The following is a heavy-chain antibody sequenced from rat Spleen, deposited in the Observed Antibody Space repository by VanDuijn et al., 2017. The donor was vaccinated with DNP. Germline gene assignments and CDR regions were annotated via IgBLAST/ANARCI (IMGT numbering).Heavy chain of an antibody. CDR1: GFSLTSYN. D-gene: IGHD1-10*01. Sequence: VQLQESGPGLVKPSQSLSLTCTVSGFSLTSYNVHWVRQPTGKGLEWMGVIWTGGSTDYNSALKSRLSISRDTSKSQVFLKMNSLQTEDIATYYCARDNNYNWFAYWGQGTLVTVSS. J-gene: IGHJ3*01. CDR3: ARDNNYNWFAY. CDR2: IWTGGST. V-gene: IGHV2-30*01.